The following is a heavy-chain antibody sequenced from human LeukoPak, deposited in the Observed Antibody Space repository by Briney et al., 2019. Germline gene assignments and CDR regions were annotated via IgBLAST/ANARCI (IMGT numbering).Heavy chain of an antibody. V-gene: IGHV4-59*01. Sequence: NPSETLSLTCSVSGASITSSYWSWIRQTPGKGLEWIGNIYSGSTNYNPSFESRVTVSLDTSKNQFPLRLTSVTAADTALYYCARDGYGSGSYGWFDPWGQGTLVTVSS. CDR3: ARDGYGSGSYGWFDP. J-gene: IGHJ5*02. D-gene: IGHD3-10*01. CDR2: IYSGST. CDR1: GASITSSY.